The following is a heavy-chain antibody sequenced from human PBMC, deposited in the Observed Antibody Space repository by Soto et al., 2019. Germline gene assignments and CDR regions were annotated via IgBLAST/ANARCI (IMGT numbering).Heavy chain of an antibody. V-gene: IGHV4-31*03. D-gene: IGHD3-3*01. J-gene: IGHJ6*02. CDR2: IYYSGST. Sequence: SETLSLTCTVSGGSISSGGYYWSWIRQHPGKGLEWIGYIYYSGSTYYNPSLKSRVTISVDTSKNQFSLKLSSVTAADTAVYYCARVRFLEWSVGGMDVWGQGXTVTVSS. CDR1: GGSISSGGYY. CDR3: ARVRFLEWSVGGMDV.